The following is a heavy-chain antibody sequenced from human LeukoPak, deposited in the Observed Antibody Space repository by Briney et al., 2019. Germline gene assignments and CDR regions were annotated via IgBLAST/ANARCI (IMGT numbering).Heavy chain of an antibody. V-gene: IGHV4-34*01. CDR3: ARGQFWSGYSI. Sequence: PSETLSLTCAVYGGSFSGYYWSWIRQPPGKGLEWIGEINHSGSTNYNPSLKSRVTISVDTSKNQFSLKLSSVTAADTAVYYCARGQFWSGYSIWGQGTLVTVSS. CDR1: GGSFSGYY. J-gene: IGHJ4*02. D-gene: IGHD3-3*02. CDR2: INHSGST.